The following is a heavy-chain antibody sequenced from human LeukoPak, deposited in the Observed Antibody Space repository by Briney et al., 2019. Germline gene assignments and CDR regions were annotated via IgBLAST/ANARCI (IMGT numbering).Heavy chain of an antibody. CDR3: ARGNSYCFDY. J-gene: IGHJ4*02. Sequence: PSQTLSLTCTVSGGSISSGGYYWSWIRQPPGKGLEWIGYIYHSRSTYYNPSLKSRVTISVDRSKNQFSLKLSSVTAADTAVYYCARGNSYCFDYWGQGTLVTVSS. CDR2: IYHSRST. CDR1: GGSISSGGYY. V-gene: IGHV4-30-2*01. D-gene: IGHD2-21*01.